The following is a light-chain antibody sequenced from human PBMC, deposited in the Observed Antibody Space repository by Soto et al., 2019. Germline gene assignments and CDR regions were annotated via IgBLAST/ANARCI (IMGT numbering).Light chain of an antibody. V-gene: IGKV3-20*01. CDR3: QQYSSLWT. Sequence: EIVLTKSPVTLSLCPGERATLSCRASQSVSSGYLAWYQQKPGQAPRFLIYGASSRATGIPDRFGGSGSGADFTLSISRMEPEDFAVYYCQQYSSLWTFGQGTNVEIK. J-gene: IGKJ1*01. CDR2: GAS. CDR1: QSVSSGY.